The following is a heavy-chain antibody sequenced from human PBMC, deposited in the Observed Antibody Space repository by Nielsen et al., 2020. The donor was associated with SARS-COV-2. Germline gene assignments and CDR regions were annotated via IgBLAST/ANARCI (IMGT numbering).Heavy chain of an antibody. V-gene: IGHV3-11*04. CDR3: ARDPDARYYFDY. J-gene: IGHJ4*02. CDR2: ISGSGYAI. D-gene: IGHD2-2*01. CDR1: GFTFSDYY. Sequence: GGSLRLSCAASGFTFSDYYMSWIRQAPGKGLEWVSYISGSGYAIYYADSVKGRFTISRDNTKNSVYLQMNSLRAEDTAVYYCARDPDARYYFDYWGQGTLVTVSS.